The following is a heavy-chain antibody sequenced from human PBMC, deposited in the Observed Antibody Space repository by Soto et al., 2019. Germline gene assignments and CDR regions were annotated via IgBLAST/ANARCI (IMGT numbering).Heavy chain of an antibody. CDR1: GGSISSGGYY. Sequence: QVQLQESGPGLVKPSQTLSLTCTVSGGSISSGGYYWSWIRQHPGKGLEWIGYIYYSGSTYYNPSLKSRVTISVDTSKNQFSLKLSSVTAADTAVYYCARDRDWGGSSWYSVLPWYFDLWGRGTLVTVSS. J-gene: IGHJ2*01. V-gene: IGHV4-31*03. D-gene: IGHD6-13*01. CDR2: IYYSGST. CDR3: ARDRDWGGSSWYSVLPWYFDL.